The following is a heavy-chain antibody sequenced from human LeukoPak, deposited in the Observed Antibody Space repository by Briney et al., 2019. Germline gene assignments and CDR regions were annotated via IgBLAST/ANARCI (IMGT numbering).Heavy chain of an antibody. V-gene: IGHV1-18*04. J-gene: IGHJ4*02. CDR1: GYTFTSHY. Sequence: GASVKVSCKASGYTFTSHYMHWVRQAPGQGLEWMGWISAYNGNTNYAQKLQGRVTMTTDTSTSTAYMELRSLRSDDTAVYYCARTSGERRQSDYWGQGTLVTVSS. CDR3: ARTSGERRQSDY. CDR2: ISAYNGNT. D-gene: IGHD2-21*01.